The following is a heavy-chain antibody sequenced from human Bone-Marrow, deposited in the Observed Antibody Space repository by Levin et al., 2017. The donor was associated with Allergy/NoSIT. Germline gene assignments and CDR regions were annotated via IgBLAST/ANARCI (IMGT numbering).Heavy chain of an antibody. J-gene: IGHJ5*02. CDR1: LSLFLFSL. CDR3: ARVAEEGP. CDR2: ISPNSGGT. V-gene: IGHV1-2*02. Sequence: ASVMVSCKTALSLFLFSLFPWVRQAPGQGLEWMGYISPNSGGTNYHQRFQGRVTMTMYPSIDTAYMELSRLTSDDTAVYYCARVAEEGPWGQGTLVTVSS.